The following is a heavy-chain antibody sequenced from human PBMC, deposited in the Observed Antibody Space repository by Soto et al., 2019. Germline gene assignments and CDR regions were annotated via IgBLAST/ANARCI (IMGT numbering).Heavy chain of an antibody. CDR2: ISAYNGNT. CDR3: ARGRGYSGYFDY. J-gene: IGHJ4*02. Sequence: QVQLVQSGAEVKKPGASVKVSCKASGYTFTSYGISWVRQAPGQGLEWMGWISAYNGNTNYAQKFQGRVTITADESTSTAYMELSSLRSEDTAVYYCARGRGYSGYFDYWGQGTLVTVSS. D-gene: IGHD5-12*01. V-gene: IGHV1-18*04. CDR1: GYTFTSYG.